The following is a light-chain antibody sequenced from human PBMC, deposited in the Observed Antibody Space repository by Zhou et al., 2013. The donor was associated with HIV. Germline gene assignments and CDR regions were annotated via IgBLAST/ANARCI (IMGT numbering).Light chain of an antibody. CDR3: QQYFSYPRP. V-gene: IGKV1-8*01. Sequence: AIRVTQSPSSLSASPGDRVTISCRASQNISNFLAWYQHKSGTAPKLLISSASTLQNTVPSRFSGSGSGTDFSLTINCLQSEDVGIYFCQQYFSYPRPFGQGTQGG. J-gene: IGKJ1*01. CDR2: SAS. CDR1: QNISNF.